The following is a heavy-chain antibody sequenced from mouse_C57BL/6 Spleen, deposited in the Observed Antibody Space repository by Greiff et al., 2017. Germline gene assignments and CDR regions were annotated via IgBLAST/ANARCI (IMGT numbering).Heavy chain of an antibody. CDR3: ARSIYYGPLFDY. J-gene: IGHJ2*01. CDR1: GYPFTGYW. V-gene: IGHV1-9*01. D-gene: IGHD2-1*01. CDR2: ILPGSGSP. Sequence: QVQLKESGAELMKPGASVKLSCKATGYPFTGYWIEWVKQRPGHGLEWIGEILPGSGSPNYNEKLKGKATLTAATSSNPAYMQLSSLTTEDSAIYYCARSIYYGPLFDYWGQGTTRTVSS.